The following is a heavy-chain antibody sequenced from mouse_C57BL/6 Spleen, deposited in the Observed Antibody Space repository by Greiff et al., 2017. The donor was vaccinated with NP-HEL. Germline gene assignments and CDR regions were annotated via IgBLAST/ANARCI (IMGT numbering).Heavy chain of an antibody. J-gene: IGHJ3*01. V-gene: IGHV1-50*01. Sequence: QVQLQQSGAELVKPGASVKLSCKASGYTFTSYWMQWVKQRPGQGLEWIGEIDPSDSYTNYNQKFKGKATLTVDTSSSTAYMQLSSLTSEDSAVYYCASCGGAYWGQGTLVTVSA. CDR1: GYTFTSYW. CDR3: ASCGGAY. CDR2: IDPSDSYT.